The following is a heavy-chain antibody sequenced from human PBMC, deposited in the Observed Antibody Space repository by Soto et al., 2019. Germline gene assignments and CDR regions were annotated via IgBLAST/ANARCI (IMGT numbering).Heavy chain of an antibody. CDR1: EFTFSTYA. CDR3: AKPWVPSITYRPPRFDY. V-gene: IGHV3-23*01. CDR2: ISDSGDIT. J-gene: IGHJ4*02. D-gene: IGHD6-6*01. Sequence: GGSLRLSCAASEFTFSTYAMTWVRQAPGRGLQWVATISDSGDITYYADSEKGRFTISRDNSRNTLYLQMNNLRAEDTALYYRAKPWVPSITYRPPRFDYWGRGTLVTISS.